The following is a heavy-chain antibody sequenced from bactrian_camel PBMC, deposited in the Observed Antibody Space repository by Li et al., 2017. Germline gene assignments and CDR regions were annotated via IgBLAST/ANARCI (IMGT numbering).Heavy chain of an antibody. CDR2: IESDDST. CDR3: TARYELGLGACRGVGGLGF. V-gene: IGHV3S53*01. CDR1: DTYSVYNKRC. D-gene: IGHD1*01. J-gene: IGHJ6*01. Sequence: HVQLVESGGGSVQPGGSLRLSCANSDTYSVYNKRCMGWFRQAPGKEREGVASIESDDSTSYADSVKGRFTISKDNRKNILYLQMNSLTPGDTAMYYCTARYELGLGACRGVGGLGFWGQGTQVTVS.